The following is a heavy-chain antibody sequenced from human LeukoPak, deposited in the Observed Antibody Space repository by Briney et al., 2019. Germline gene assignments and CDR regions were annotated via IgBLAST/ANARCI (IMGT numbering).Heavy chain of an antibody. CDR1: GFTFTSYA. V-gene: IGHV3-30-3*01. J-gene: IGHJ4*02. CDR2: ISYDGSNK. CDR3: ARDMTGFVVVIANILDY. D-gene: IGHD2-21*01. Sequence: PGGSLRLSCAASGFTFTSYAMSWVRQAPGKGLEWVAVISYDGSNKYYADSVKGRFTISRDNSKNTLYLQMNSLRAEDTAVYYCARDMTGFVVVIANILDYWGQGTLVTVSS.